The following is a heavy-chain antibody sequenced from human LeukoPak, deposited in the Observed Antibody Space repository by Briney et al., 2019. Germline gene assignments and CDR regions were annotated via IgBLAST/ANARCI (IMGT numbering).Heavy chain of an antibody. D-gene: IGHD3-9*01. CDR1: GGSISSSNW. Sequence: SETLSLTCAVSGGSISSSNWWSWVRQPPGKGLEWIGEIYHSGSTNYNPSLKSRVTISVDKSKNQFSLKLSSVTAADTAVYYCARAELRYFDWTIDYWGQGTLVTVSS. V-gene: IGHV4-4*02. CDR2: IYHSGST. J-gene: IGHJ4*02. CDR3: ARAELRYFDWTIDY.